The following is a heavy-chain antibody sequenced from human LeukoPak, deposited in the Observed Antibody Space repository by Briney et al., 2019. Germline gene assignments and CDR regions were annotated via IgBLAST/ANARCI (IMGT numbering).Heavy chain of an antibody. CDR1: GFTFSSYS. D-gene: IGHD5-18*01. CDR3: ARALSYSYGSMDF. Sequence: GGSLRLSCAASGFTFSSYSMNWVRQAPGKGLEWVSSISSGSKYIYNADSVKGRFTISRDNAKNSLYLQMNSLRAEDTAAYYCARALSYSYGSMDFWGQGTLVIVSS. CDR2: ISSGSKYI. J-gene: IGHJ4*02. V-gene: IGHV3-21*01.